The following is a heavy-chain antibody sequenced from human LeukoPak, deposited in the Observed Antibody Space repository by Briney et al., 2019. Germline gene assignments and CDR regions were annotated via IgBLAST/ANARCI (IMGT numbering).Heavy chain of an antibody. Sequence: GGSLRLSCAASGFTFSSYWMHWVRQAPRKGLVWVSRINSDGSSTSYADSVKGRFTISRDNAKNTLYLQMNSLRAEDTAVYYCARAARPSIPGLYYYYYYMDVWGKGTTVTVSS. V-gene: IGHV3-74*01. CDR2: INSDGSST. CDR1: GFTFSSYW. D-gene: IGHD3-3*02. J-gene: IGHJ6*03. CDR3: ARAARPSIPGLYYYYYYMDV.